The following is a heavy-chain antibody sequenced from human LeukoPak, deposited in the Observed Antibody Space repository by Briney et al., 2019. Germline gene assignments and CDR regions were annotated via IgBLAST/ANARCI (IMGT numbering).Heavy chain of an antibody. CDR1: GFTFSNYA. D-gene: IGHD3-3*01. J-gene: IGHJ4*02. CDR3: ARDRALRPIDY. Sequence: PGGSLRLSCAASGFTFSNYAMRWVRQAPGKGLEWVSGISWNSGSIGYADSVKGRFTISRDNAKNSLYLQMNSLRAEDTALYYCARDRALRPIDYWGQGTLVTVSS. V-gene: IGHV3-9*01. CDR2: ISWNSGSI.